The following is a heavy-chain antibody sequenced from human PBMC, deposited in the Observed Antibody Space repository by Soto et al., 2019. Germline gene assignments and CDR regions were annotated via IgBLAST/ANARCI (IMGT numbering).Heavy chain of an antibody. Sequence: QVQLVQSGAEVKKPGSSVKVSCKASGGTFSSYTISWVRQAPGQGLEWMGRIIPILGIANYAQKFQGRVTITADKSTSPAYMELSSLRSEVTAVYYCAVAGQSGTTARGARWYFDLWGRGTLVTVSS. V-gene: IGHV1-69*02. CDR3: AVAGQSGTTARGARWYFDL. CDR1: GGTFSSYT. J-gene: IGHJ2*01. CDR2: IIPILGIA. D-gene: IGHD1-7*01.